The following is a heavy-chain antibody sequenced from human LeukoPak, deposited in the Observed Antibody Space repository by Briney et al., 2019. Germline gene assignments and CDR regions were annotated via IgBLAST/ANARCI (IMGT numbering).Heavy chain of an antibody. J-gene: IGHJ4*02. V-gene: IGHV3-53*01. Sequence: GGSLRLSCTASGFTFSKAWMNWVRQAPGKGLEWVSVIYSGGSTYYADSVKGRFTISRDNSKNTLYLQMNSLRAEDTAVYYCARITAMNYFDYWGQGTLVTVSS. CDR2: IYSGGST. D-gene: IGHD5-18*01. CDR1: GFTFSKAW. CDR3: ARITAMNYFDY.